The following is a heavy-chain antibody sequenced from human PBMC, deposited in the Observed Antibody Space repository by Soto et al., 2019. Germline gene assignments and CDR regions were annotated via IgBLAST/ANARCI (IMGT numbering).Heavy chain of an antibody. CDR3: ARKGFVDIHGLVDV. Sequence: QVQLQVSGPGLVKPSETLSLTCSVSGGSISNYYCRRFRHPPGKRLEWLGHVHYGGNSDYNPSLRSRVIMSVDTSKNQFSLNLSSVTAAATALYFCARKGFVDIHGLVDVWGQGTTVTVSS. V-gene: IGHV4-59*13. CDR2: VHYGGNS. CDR1: GGSISNYY. D-gene: IGHD5-12*01. J-gene: IGHJ6*02.